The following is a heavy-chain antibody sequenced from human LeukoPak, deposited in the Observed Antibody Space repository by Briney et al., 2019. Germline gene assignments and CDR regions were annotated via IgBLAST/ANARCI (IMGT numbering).Heavy chain of an antibody. D-gene: IGHD1-26*01. J-gene: IGHJ4*02. V-gene: IGHV4-39*01. CDR2: IYYSGST. CDR1: GGSISSSSYY. CDR3: ASGGATSPFDY. Sequence: SETLSLTCTVSGGSISSSSYYWGWIRQPPGKGLEWIGSIYYSGSTYYNPSLKSRVTISVDTSKNQFSLKLSSVTAADTAVYYCASGGATSPFDYWGQGTLVTVSS.